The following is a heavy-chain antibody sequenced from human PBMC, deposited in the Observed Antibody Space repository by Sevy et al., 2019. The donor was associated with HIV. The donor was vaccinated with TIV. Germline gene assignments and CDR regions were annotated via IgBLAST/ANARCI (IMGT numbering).Heavy chain of an antibody. CDR3: STDPIIVLLVTDGMDV. D-gene: IGHD2-8*02. CDR2: ISSSGTTI. V-gene: IGHV3-48*03. Sequence: GGSLRLSCEASGFTFSSYEMNWVRQAPGKGLEWVSYISSSGTTIKYADSVKGRFTISRDNAKNSLYMQMNSLRAEDTAVYYCSTDPIIVLLVTDGMDVWGQGTTVTVSS. CDR1: GFTFSSYE. J-gene: IGHJ6*02.